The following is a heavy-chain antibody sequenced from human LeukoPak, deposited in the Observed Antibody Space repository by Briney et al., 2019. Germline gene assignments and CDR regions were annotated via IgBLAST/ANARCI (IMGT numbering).Heavy chain of an antibody. CDR2: ISYDGSNK. V-gene: IGHV3-30*18. CDR1: GFTFSSYG. Sequence: PGGSLRLSCAAPGFTFSSYGMHWVRQAPGKGLEWVAVISYDGSNKYYADSVKGRFTISRDNSKNTLYLQMNSLRAEDTAVYYCAKSFDYWGQGTLVTVSS. CDR3: AKSFDY. J-gene: IGHJ4*02.